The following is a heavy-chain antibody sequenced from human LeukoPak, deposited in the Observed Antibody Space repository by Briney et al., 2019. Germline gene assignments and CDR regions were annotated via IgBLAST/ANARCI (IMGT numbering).Heavy chain of an antibody. CDR2: ISVYNGNT. CDR3: ARVRKRFGEFDY. D-gene: IGHD3-10*01. Sequence: ASVKVSCKASGYTFTSYGISWVRQAPGQGLEWMGWISVYNGNTNYAQKLQGRVTMTTDTSTSTAYMELRSLRSDDTAVYYCARVRKRFGEFDYWGQGTLVTVSS. CDR1: GYTFTSYG. J-gene: IGHJ4*02. V-gene: IGHV1-18*01.